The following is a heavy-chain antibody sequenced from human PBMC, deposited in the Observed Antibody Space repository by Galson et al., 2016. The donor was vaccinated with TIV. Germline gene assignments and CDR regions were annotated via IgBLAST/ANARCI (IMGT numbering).Heavy chain of an antibody. CDR3: ARESSDYYYYMDG. D-gene: IGHD3-10*01. CDR1: GASITSGSYY. Sequence: TLSLTCTVSGASITSGSYYWSWIRQPAGSGLEWIGRIYTTGTTNYNTSLESRVTISVDTSKNHCSLKLISVTAADTAVYYCARESSDYYYYMDGWGKGTTVTVSS. J-gene: IGHJ6*03. V-gene: IGHV4-61*02. CDR2: IYTTGTT.